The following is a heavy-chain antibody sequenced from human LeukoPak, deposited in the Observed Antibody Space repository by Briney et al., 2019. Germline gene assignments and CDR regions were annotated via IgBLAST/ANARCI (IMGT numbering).Heavy chain of an antibody. CDR1: GGSFSGYY. J-gene: IGHJ4*02. CDR3: ARSPPRYYDFWSGYPHVYYFDY. CDR2: INHSGST. D-gene: IGHD3-3*01. V-gene: IGHV4-34*01. Sequence: PSETLSLTCAVYGGSFSGYYWSWIRQPPGKGLEWIGEINHSGSTNYNPSLKSRVTISVDTSKNQFSLKLSSVTAADTAVYYCARSPPRYYDFWSGYPHVYYFDYWGRGTLVTVSS.